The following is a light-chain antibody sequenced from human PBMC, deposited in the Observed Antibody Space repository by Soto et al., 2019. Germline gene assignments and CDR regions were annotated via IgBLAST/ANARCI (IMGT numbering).Light chain of an antibody. J-gene: IGLJ1*01. CDR2: EVS. CDR3: SSYTSSSTLYV. Sequence: ALTQPASVSGSPGQSITISCTGTSSDVGGYNYVSWYQQHPGKAPKLIIYEVSNRPSGVSNRFSGSKSGDTASLTISGLHAEDEADYYCSSYTSSSTLYVFGTGTKLTVL. CDR1: SSDVGGYNY. V-gene: IGLV2-14*01.